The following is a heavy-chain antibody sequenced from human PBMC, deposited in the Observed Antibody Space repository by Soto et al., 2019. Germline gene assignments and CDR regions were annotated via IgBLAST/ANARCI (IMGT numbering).Heavy chain of an antibody. J-gene: IGHJ3*01. CDR2: ISILGDST. D-gene: IGHD6-19*01. CDR3: ARDRAGTRTFPHNTFNL. V-gene: IGHV3-11*01. Sequence: QEQLAESGGGLVKPRGSLRLSCAASGFSFNVYYMTWIRQAPGSGLEWVASISILGDSTYYADSVKGRFTISRDNVKNSLDLQMDTLRAEDTAVYYCARDRAGTRTFPHNTFNLWGQGTTVTVAS. CDR1: GFSFNVYY.